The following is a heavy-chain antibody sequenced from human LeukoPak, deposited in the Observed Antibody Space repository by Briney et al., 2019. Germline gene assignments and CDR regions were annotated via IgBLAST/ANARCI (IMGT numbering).Heavy chain of an antibody. CDR3: ARWWLVGSFDI. J-gene: IGHJ3*02. D-gene: IGHD6-19*01. Sequence: SETLSLTCTVSGGSISSGSYYWSWIRQPAGKGLEWIGRIYTSGSTNYNPSLKSRVTISVDTSKNQFSLKLSSVTAADTAVYYCARWWLVGSFDIWGQGTMVTVS. CDR2: IYTSGST. V-gene: IGHV4-61*02. CDR1: GGSISSGSYY.